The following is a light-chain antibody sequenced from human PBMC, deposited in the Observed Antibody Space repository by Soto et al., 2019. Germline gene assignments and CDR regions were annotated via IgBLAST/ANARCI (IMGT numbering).Light chain of an antibody. V-gene: IGKV1-12*01. CDR3: QQANSFPRT. CDR2: AAS. Sequence: DIQMTQSPSSVSASVGDRVTITCRASQDINTWLAWYQQKPGKAPKLLIYAASTLHVGVPSRFSGSGSGTDFTLTISSLQPEDFATYYCQQANSFPRTFGQGTKVEIK. CDR1: QDINTW. J-gene: IGKJ1*01.